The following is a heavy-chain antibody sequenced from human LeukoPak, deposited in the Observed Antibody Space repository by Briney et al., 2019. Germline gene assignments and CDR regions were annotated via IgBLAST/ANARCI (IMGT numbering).Heavy chain of an antibody. J-gene: IGHJ3*02. CDR3: ARLRDDGAFDI. CDR2: IIPILGIA. CDR1: GGTFSSYA. D-gene: IGHD5-12*01. V-gene: IGHV1-69*04. Sequence: SVKVSCKASGGTFSSYAIGWVRQAPGQGLEWMGRIIPILGIANYAQKFQGRVTITADKSTSTAYMELSSLRSEDTAVYYCARLRDDGAFDIWGQGTMVTISS.